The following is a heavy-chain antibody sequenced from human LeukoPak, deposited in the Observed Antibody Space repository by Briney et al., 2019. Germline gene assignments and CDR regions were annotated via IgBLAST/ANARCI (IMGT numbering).Heavy chain of an antibody. Sequence: GGSLRLSCAASGFTFSDHYMDWVRQAPGKGLEWVANIKQDGSEKYYVDFVKGRFTISRDNAKNSLYLQMNSLRAEDTAVYYCARVGYSSSSGDYWGQGTLVTVSS. CDR3: ARVGYSSSSGDY. J-gene: IGHJ4*02. CDR2: IKQDGSEK. D-gene: IGHD6-6*01. V-gene: IGHV3-7*01. CDR1: GFTFSDHY.